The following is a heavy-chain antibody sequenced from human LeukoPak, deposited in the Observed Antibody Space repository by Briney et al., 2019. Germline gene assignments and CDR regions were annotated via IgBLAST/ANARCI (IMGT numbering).Heavy chain of an antibody. Sequence: PSETLSLTCTVSGGSISSSSYYWGWIRQPPGKGLEWTGSIYYSGSTYYNPSLKSRVTISVDTSKNQFSLKLSSVTAADTAVYYCARSVYYDSSGYYDRDYFDYWGQGTLVTVSS. CDR3: ARSVYYDSSGYYDRDYFDY. CDR2: IYYSGST. CDR1: GGSISSSSYY. J-gene: IGHJ4*02. D-gene: IGHD3-22*01. V-gene: IGHV4-39*01.